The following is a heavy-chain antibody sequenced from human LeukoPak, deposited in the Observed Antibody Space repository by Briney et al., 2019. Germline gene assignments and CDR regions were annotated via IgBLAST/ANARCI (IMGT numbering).Heavy chain of an antibody. CDR1: GGTFSSYA. CDR3: ARVNYYDSSGYYLAMDYDYYFDY. Sequence: SVKVSCKASGGTFSSYAISWVRQAPGQGLEWMGGIIPIFGTANYAQKFQGRVTITADESTSTAYMELSSLRSEDTAVYYCARVNYYDSSGYYLAMDYDYYFDYWGQGTLVTVSS. D-gene: IGHD3-22*01. J-gene: IGHJ4*02. CDR2: IIPIFGTA. V-gene: IGHV1-69*01.